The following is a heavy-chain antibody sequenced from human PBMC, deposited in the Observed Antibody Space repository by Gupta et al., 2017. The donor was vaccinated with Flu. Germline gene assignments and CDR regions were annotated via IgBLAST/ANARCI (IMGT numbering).Heavy chain of an antibody. CDR1: GYSFDMYW. CDR2: FYPGNSDS. D-gene: IGHD3-10*01. J-gene: IGHJ4*02. V-gene: IGHV5-51*01. Sequence: EVQLVQSGAEVKKPGESLKISCKASGYSFDMYWIAWVRQIPGKGLEWMGIFYPGNSDSRYSPSFQGQVTISADKSISTAYLQWSSLKASDTAMYYCARLSGSGNHYSHFDYWGQGTLVTVSS. CDR3: ARLSGSGNHYSHFDY.